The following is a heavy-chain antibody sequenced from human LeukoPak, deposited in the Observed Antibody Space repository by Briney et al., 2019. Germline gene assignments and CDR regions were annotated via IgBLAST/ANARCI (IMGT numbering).Heavy chain of an antibody. CDR2: ISAGGGGP. J-gene: IGHJ4*02. CDR3: AREGSGRTFNFDY. CDR1: EFTVSSYA. V-gene: IGHV3-23*01. D-gene: IGHD3-10*01. Sequence: GGSLRLSCAVSEFTVSSYAMSWVRQAPGKGLEWVSAISAGGGGPLYADSVKGRFTVSRDTSKNTLHVQMNSLRVEDTAVYYCAREGSGRTFNFDYWGQGTLVTVSS.